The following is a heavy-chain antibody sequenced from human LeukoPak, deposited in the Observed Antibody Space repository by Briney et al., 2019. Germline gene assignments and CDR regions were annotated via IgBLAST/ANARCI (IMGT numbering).Heavy chain of an antibody. V-gene: IGHV4-39*07. CDR3: ARATVTRNMDV. J-gene: IGHJ6*03. D-gene: IGHD4-17*01. CDR1: GGSISSSSCF. CDR2: LYYSGNT. Sequence: VKPSETLSLTCTVSGGSISSSSCFWGWIRQPPGKGLEWIGSLYYSGNTYYNPSLKSRVTISVDTSKNQFSLKLNSVTAADTAVYYCARATVTRNMDVWGKGTTVTISS.